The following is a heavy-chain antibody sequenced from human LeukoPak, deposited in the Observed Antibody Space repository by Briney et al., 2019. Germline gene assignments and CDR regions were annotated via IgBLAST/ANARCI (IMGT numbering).Heavy chain of an antibody. Sequence: ASVKVSCKASGYTFTSYGISWVRQAPGQGLEWMGWISAYNGNTNYAQKFQGRVTMTRNTSISTAYMELSSLRSEDTAVYYCARGPNLLWFGELLPMPLYWGQGTLVTVSS. V-gene: IGHV1-18*01. J-gene: IGHJ4*02. CDR3: ARGPNLLWFGELLPMPLY. CDR1: GYTFTSYG. D-gene: IGHD3-10*01. CDR2: ISAYNGNT.